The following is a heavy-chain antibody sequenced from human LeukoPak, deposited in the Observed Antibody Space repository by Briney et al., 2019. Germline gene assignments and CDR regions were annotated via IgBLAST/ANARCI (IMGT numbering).Heavy chain of an antibody. D-gene: IGHD5-12*01. CDR2: ISSSSSAR. V-gene: IGHV3-48*01. Sequence: SGGSLRLSCAASRFTFSSHSMNWVRQAPGKGLEWVSYISSSSSARYYADSVKGRFTISRDDARNSLYLQMNSLRAEDTAVYYCARVSGSRLPGYWGQGTLVTVSS. CDR3: ARVSGSRLPGY. J-gene: IGHJ4*02. CDR1: RFTFSSHS.